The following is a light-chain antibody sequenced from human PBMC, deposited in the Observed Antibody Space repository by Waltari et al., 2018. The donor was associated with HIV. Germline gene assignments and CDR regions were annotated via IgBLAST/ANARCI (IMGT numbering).Light chain of an antibody. CDR3: QVWDYSVV. CDR1: KMATKD. J-gene: IGLJ2*01. CDR2: KST. V-gene: IGLV3-9*01. Sequence: SYDLSQPVSLSVAVGLRARLTCGGYKMATKDVHWYQKRPGQAPVLVIFKSTNRPSGIPERFSGYKSGNTATLIISGVQADDEADYYCQVWDYSVVFGGGTKLTVL.